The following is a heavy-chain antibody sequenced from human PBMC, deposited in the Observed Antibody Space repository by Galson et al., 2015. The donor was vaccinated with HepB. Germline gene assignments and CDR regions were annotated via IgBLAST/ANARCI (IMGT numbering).Heavy chain of an antibody. CDR2: INPNSGGT. V-gene: IGHV1-2*02. CDR1: GYTFTSYY. D-gene: IGHD2-15*01. J-gene: IGHJ5*02. CDR3: ARSGSIIVVVVAATRVWFDP. Sequence: SVKVSCKASGYTFTSYYMHWVRQAPGQGLEWMGWINPNSGGTNYAQKFQGRLTMTRDTSISTAYMELSRLRSDDTAVYYCARSGSIIVVVVAATRVWFDPWGQGTLVTVSS.